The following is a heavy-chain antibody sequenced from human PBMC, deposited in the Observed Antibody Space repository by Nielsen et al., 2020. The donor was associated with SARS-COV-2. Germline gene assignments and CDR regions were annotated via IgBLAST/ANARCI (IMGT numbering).Heavy chain of an antibody. CDR2: ISWNSGSI. Sequence: GGSLRLSCAASGFTFDDYAMHWVRQAPGKGLEWVSGISWNSGSIGYADSVKGRFTISRDNAKNSLYLQMNSLRAEDTALYYCANGLSSWGQGTMVTVSS. CDR3: ANGLSS. CDR1: GFTFDDYA. D-gene: IGHD3-16*02. J-gene: IGHJ3*01. V-gene: IGHV3-9*01.